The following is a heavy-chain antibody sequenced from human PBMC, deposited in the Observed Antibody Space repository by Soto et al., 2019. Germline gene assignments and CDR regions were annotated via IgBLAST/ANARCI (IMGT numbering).Heavy chain of an antibody. Sequence: SETLSLTCAVYGGSFSGYYWSWIRQPPGKGLEWIGEINHSGSTNYNPSLKSRLTISVDTSKNQFSLKLSSVTASDTAEYYCARGVPELEYCSSTSCYDREFDYWGQGTLATAPS. D-gene: IGHD2-2*01. CDR1: GGSFSGYY. CDR3: ARGVPELEYCSSTSCYDREFDY. V-gene: IGHV4-34*01. CDR2: INHSGST. J-gene: IGHJ4*02.